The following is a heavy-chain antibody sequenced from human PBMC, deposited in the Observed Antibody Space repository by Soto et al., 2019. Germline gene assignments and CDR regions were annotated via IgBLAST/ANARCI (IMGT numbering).Heavy chain of an antibody. Sequence: SETLSLTCTVSGDSITSGGYLWTWIRQPPGQGLEWLGHIHRSGRTYYSPSLKSRVTISMDGSNNRFSLRLTSVTAADPAVYYCARNIAVAGFWFDPWGEGTLVTVSS. CDR3: ARNIAVAGFWFDP. CDR1: GDSITSGGYL. CDR2: IHRSGRT. D-gene: IGHD6-19*01. J-gene: IGHJ5*02. V-gene: IGHV4-30-2*01.